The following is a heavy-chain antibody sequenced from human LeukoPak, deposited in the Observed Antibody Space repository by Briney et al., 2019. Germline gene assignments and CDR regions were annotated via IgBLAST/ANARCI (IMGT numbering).Heavy chain of an antibody. CDR3: ARDLLWFGESFGAFDI. CDR2: IYSGGST. D-gene: IGHD3-10*01. V-gene: IGHV3-66*01. CDR1: GFTVSSNY. J-gene: IGHJ3*02. Sequence: GGSLRLSCAASGFTVSSNYMSWVRQAPGKGLEWVSVIYSGGSTYYADSVKGRFTISRDNSKNTLYLQMDSLRAEDTAVYYCARDLLWFGESFGAFDIWGQGTMVTVSS.